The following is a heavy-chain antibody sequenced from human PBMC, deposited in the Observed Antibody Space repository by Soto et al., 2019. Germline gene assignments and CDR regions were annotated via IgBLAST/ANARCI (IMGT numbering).Heavy chain of an antibody. D-gene: IGHD6-13*01. Sequence: LRLSCAASGFTFRSFTMNWVRQAPGKGLEWVSTISSNSTYIYYTDALRGRFTISRDNAKNSLHLQMNSLRAEDTAVYYCTRDASRDSSARGWFDPWGPGTLVTVSS. CDR2: ISSNSTYI. CDR1: GFTFRSFT. V-gene: IGHV3-21*01. J-gene: IGHJ5*02. CDR3: TRDASRDSSARGWFDP.